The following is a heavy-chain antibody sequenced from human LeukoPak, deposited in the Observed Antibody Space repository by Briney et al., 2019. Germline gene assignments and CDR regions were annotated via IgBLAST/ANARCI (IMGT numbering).Heavy chain of an antibody. CDR3: ARDQEGQIGTWAEMDRFDY. CDR1: GFTFNSYG. V-gene: IGHV3-48*02. CDR2: ISSSSSTI. Sequence: PGGSLRLSCAASGFTFNSYGMSWVRQAPGKGLEWVSYISSSSSTIYYADSVKGRFTISRDNAKNSLYLQMNSLRDEDTAVYYCARDQEGQIGTWAEMDRFDYWGQGTLVTVSS. D-gene: IGHD1-26*01. J-gene: IGHJ4*02.